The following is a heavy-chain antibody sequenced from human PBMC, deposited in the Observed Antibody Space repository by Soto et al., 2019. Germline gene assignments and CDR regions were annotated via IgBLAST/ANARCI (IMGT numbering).Heavy chain of an antibody. D-gene: IGHD3-10*02. Sequence: SETLSLTCSLSGGSINSCDHFWGWIRQTPGKGLEWIGSVYYTETTYYNPSLKSPLTISVETSRNTFSLKVNSVTAADTGIYYCARQRVLSTNMFSTSFDPWGQGTLVTVSS. CDR2: VYYTETT. J-gene: IGHJ5*02. CDR1: GGSINSCDHF. V-gene: IGHV4-39*01. CDR3: ARQRVLSTNMFSTSFDP.